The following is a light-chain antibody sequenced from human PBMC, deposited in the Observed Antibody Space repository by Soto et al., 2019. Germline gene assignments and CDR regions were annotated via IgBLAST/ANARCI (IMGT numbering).Light chain of an antibody. CDR3: SLYAGSNNVV. CDR2: EVS. Sequence: QSALTQPPSASGSPGQSVAISCTGTSSDIGAYKFVSWYQHHPGKAPKLIIYEVSIRPSGVPDRFSGSKSGNTASLTVSGLLAEDEADYYCSLYAGSNNVVFGGGTKLTVL. V-gene: IGLV2-8*01. CDR1: SSDIGAYKF. J-gene: IGLJ2*01.